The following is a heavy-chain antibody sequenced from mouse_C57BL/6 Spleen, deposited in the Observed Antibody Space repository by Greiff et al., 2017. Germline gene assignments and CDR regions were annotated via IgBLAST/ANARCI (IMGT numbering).Heavy chain of an antibody. V-gene: IGHV5-9-1*02. CDR2: ISSGGDYI. CDR3: TRENYSNYKDY. J-gene: IGHJ4*01. D-gene: IGHD2-5*01. Sequence: EVMLVESGEGLVKPGGSLKLSCAASGFTFSSYAMSWVRQTPEKRLEWVAYISSGGDYIYYADTVKGRFTISRDNARNTLYLQMSSLKSEDTAMYYCTRENYSNYKDYWGQGTSVTVSS. CDR1: GFTFSSYA.